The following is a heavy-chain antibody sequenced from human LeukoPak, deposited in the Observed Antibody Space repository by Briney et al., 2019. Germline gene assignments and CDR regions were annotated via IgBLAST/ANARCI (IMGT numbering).Heavy chain of an antibody. CDR3: ARDRDSDILTGYSYLIDY. D-gene: IGHD3-9*01. CDR1: GFTFSSYA. CDR2: ISYDGSNK. J-gene: IGHJ4*02. V-gene: IGHV3-30*04. Sequence: PGGSLRLSCAASGFTFSSYAMHWVRQAPGKGLEWVAVISYDGSNKYYADSVKGRFTISTDNSKNKLYLQMNSLRAEDTAVYYCARDRDSDILTGYSYLIDYWGQGTLVTVSS.